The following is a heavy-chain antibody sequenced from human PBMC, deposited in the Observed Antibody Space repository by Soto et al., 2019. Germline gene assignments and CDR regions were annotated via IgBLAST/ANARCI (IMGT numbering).Heavy chain of an antibody. V-gene: IGHV1-3*01. Sequence: QVQLVQSGAEVKKPGASVKVSCKASGYTFTSYAMHWVRQAPGQRLEWMGWINAGNGNTKYSQKFQGRVTITRDTSARPAYMELSSLRSEDTAVYYCARERVKGAGSPSRYYYGMDVWGQGTTVTVSS. CDR3: ARERVKGAGSPSRYYYGMDV. CDR1: GYTFTSYA. CDR2: INAGNGNT. J-gene: IGHJ6*02. D-gene: IGHD3-10*01.